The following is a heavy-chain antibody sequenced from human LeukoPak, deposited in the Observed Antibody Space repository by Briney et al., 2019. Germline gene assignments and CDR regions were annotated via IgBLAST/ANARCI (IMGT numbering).Heavy chain of an antibody. Sequence: SVKVSCKASGGTFSSYAISWVRQAPGQGLEWMGGIIPIFGTANYAQKFQGRVTITTDESTSTAYVELSSLRSEDTAVCYCARGGWIAVAGDNYYYYMDVWGKGTTVTVSS. V-gene: IGHV1-69*05. CDR2: IIPIFGTA. J-gene: IGHJ6*03. CDR3: ARGGWIAVAGDNYYYYMDV. CDR1: GGTFSSYA. D-gene: IGHD6-19*01.